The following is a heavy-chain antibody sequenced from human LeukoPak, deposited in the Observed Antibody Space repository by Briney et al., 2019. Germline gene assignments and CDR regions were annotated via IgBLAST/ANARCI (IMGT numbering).Heavy chain of an antibody. D-gene: IGHD1-26*01. J-gene: IGHJ4*02. CDR3: AREEGGSYVHLDY. CDR2: ISNSGSTI. CDR1: GFTFSSYE. Sequence: PGGSLRLSCAASGFTFSSYEMNWVRQAPGKGLEWVSYISNSGSTIYYADSVKGRFTISRDNAKNSLYLQMNSLRAEDTALYYCAREEGGSYVHLDYWGQGTLVTVSS. V-gene: IGHV3-48*03.